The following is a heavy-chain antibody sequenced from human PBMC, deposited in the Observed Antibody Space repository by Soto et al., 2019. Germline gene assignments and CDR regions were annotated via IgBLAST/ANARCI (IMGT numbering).Heavy chain of an antibody. V-gene: IGHV4-30-4*01. J-gene: IGHJ4*02. CDR1: GGSISSGDYY. Sequence: QVQLQESGPGLVKPSQTLSLTCTVSGGSISSGDYYWSWIRQPPGKGLEWIGYIYYSGSTYYNPSLKGRVTISVDTSMNQLSLKLSSVPAADTAVYYCARVVVVPATKTGKYYFDYWGQGTLVTVSS. CDR2: IYYSGST. CDR3: ARVVVVPATKTGKYYFDY. D-gene: IGHD2-2*01.